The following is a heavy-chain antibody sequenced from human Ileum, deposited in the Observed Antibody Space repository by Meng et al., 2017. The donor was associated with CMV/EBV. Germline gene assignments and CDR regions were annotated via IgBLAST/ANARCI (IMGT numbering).Heavy chain of an antibody. J-gene: IGHJ3*02. V-gene: IGHV3-30*04. CDR1: GFPFSSYA. Sequence: GGSLRLSCAASGFPFSSYAMHWVRQAPGKGLEWVALISYDGTNKYYADSVKGRFTISRDNFKNTLHLQMNSLRADDTAVYYCAKDLRYCRSTSCYGNDVFDIWGRGTMVTVSS. CDR2: ISYDGTNK. D-gene: IGHD2-2*01. CDR3: AKDLRYCRSTSCYGNDVFDI.